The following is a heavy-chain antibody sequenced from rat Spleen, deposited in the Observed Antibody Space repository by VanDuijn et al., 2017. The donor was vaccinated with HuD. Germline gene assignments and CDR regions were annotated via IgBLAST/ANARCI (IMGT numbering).Heavy chain of an antibody. CDR1: GFTFSDYY. CDR2: ISYEGSST. D-gene: IGHD1-9*01. V-gene: IGHV5-22*01. J-gene: IGHJ2*01. Sequence: EVQLVESGGGLVQPGRSLKLSCAASGFTFSDYYMAWVRQAPKKGLEWVASISYEGSSTYYGDSVKGRFTISRDNAKSTLYLQMNSLRSEDTATYYCAGNTMGITWGQGVMVTVSS. CDR3: AGNTMGIT.